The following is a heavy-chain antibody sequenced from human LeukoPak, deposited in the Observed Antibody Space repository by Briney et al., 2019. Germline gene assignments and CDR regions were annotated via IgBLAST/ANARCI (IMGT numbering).Heavy chain of an antibody. Sequence: ASVTLTCKASGYTFTDYYMHWVRLAHRQGQELKGWINPNNGGTNYAQTFQGRLAMTRDASIRTAYSELGTLGSDATTAEYCASTIVVLTAGAFDYWGQGTLLTVSS. CDR2: INPNNGGT. CDR3: ASTIVVLTAGAFDY. J-gene: IGHJ4*02. D-gene: IGHD2-21*02. CDR1: GYTFTDYY. V-gene: IGHV1-2*02.